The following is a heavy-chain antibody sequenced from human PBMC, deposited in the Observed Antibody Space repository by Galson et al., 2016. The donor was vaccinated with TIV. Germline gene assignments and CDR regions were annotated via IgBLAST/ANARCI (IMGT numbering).Heavy chain of an antibody. CDR1: GFVFSDYA. V-gene: IGHV3-30*04. CDR3: ASELFDF. J-gene: IGHJ4*02. Sequence: SLRLSCAASGFVFSDYAIHWVRQAPGKGLEWVAVISDDGTKRYHTDSVRGRFSISRDNSDETVHLQMNSLRVEDSAMYYCASELFDFWGQGTLVTASS. CDR2: ISDDGTKR.